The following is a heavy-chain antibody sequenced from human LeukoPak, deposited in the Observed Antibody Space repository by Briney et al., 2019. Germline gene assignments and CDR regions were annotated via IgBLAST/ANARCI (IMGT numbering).Heavy chain of an antibody. V-gene: IGHV1-69*05. CDR1: GCTFSSYA. CDR3: ARGPQMATIVYYYYYYMDV. D-gene: IGHD5-24*01. Sequence: SVKVSCKASGCTFSSYAISWVRHAPGQGLEWMGRIIPIFGTANYAQKSQRRVTITTDESTSTAYMELSSLRSEATAVYYCARGPQMATIVYYYYYYMDVWGKGTTVTVSS. J-gene: IGHJ6*03. CDR2: IIPIFGTA.